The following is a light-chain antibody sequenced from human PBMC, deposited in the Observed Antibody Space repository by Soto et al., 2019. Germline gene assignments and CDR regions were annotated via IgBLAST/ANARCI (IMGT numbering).Light chain of an antibody. V-gene: IGKV3-20*01. CDR3: HQYASQQT. Sequence: EIVLTQSPGTLSLSAGERATLSCRASQSVTSSFLAWYQQKPGHAPSLVVYGASSRATGIPDRFSGSGSGTDFTLTISRLEPGDFAVYYCHQYASQQTFGQGTKVDIK. J-gene: IGKJ1*01. CDR1: QSVTSSF. CDR2: GAS.